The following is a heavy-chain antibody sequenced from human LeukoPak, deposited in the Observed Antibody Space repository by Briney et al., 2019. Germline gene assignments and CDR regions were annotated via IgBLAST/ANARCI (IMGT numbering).Heavy chain of an antibody. CDR2: THASGNT. V-gene: IGHV4-4*07. J-gene: IGHJ2*01. CDR1: GGSISNYF. Sequence: SETLSLTCTVSGGSISNYFWSWIRQPAGKGLEWIGRTHASGNTNYNPSLKSRVTMSVDTSKNQFSLKLSSVTAADTAVYYCARPLESDWYYDLWGRGTLVTVSS. D-gene: IGHD3-3*01. CDR3: ARPLESDWYYDL.